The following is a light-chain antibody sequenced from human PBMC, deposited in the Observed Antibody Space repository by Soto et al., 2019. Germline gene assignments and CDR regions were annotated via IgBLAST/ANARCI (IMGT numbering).Light chain of an antibody. Sequence: QSALTQPASVSGSPGQSITISCTGTSSDVGGYNYVSWYQQHPGKAPKLMIYDVSNRPSGVSNRFSVSKSGNTASLTISRHQAEDEADYYCSSYTSSSTRVFGRGTKLTVL. V-gene: IGLV2-14*01. CDR3: SSYTSSSTRV. CDR1: SSDVGGYNY. CDR2: DVS. J-gene: IGLJ3*02.